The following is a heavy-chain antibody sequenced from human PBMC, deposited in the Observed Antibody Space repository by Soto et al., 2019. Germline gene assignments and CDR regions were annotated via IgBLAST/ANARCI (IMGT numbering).Heavy chain of an antibody. CDR3: ARRRGPERDCSVGSCYSRRDAFDI. V-gene: IGHV3-21*01. CDR1: GFTFSTYS. CDR2: IDSSSSYI. J-gene: IGHJ3*02. Sequence: SLRLSCAASGFTFSTYSINWVRQAPGKGLEWVSSIDSSSSYIYYADSVMGRFTISRDNAENSLYLQMNSLRAEDTAVYYCARRRGPERDCSVGSCYSRRDAFDIWGQGTMVTVSS. D-gene: IGHD2-15*01.